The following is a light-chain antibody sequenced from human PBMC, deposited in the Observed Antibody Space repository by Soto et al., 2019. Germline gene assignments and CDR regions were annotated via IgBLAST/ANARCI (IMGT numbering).Light chain of an antibody. CDR3: QQSHTYPLT. J-gene: IGKJ5*01. CDR1: QSIGTW. CDR2: DAS. V-gene: IGKV1-5*01. Sequence: DIQMTQSPSTLSASVGDRVTITCRASQSIGTWLAWYQHRPGKAPSLLIYDASTLRSGVPSRFSGSGSGTEFTLTICSLQADDFATYYCQQSHTYPLTFGQGTRLDIK.